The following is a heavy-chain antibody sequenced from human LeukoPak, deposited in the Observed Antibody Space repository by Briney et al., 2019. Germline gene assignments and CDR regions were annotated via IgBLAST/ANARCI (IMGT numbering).Heavy chain of an antibody. J-gene: IGHJ4*01. D-gene: IGHD6-13*01. V-gene: IGHV1-24*01. CDR3: GTADRIAAAVNFEY. Sequence: ASVKVSCKVSGYSLNELSMHWVRQAPGKGLEWMGGFDPQDGETIYAQGFQGRVTMTEDTSTDTAYMELSSLRSEDTAVYYCGTADRIAAAVNFEYWGQGTLVTVSS. CDR2: FDPQDGET. CDR1: GYSLNELS.